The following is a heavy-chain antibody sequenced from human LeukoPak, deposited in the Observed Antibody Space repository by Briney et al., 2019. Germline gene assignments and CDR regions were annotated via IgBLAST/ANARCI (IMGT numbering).Heavy chain of an antibody. V-gene: IGHV3-7*01. D-gene: IGHD3-10*01. CDR1: GFTFSSYW. CDR2: IKQDGSEK. J-gene: IGHJ4*02. Sequence: PGGSLRLSCAASGFTFSSYWMSWVRQAPGKGLEWVANIKQDGSEKYYVDSVKGRFTISRDNAKNSLYLQMNSLRAEDTAVHYCARVKPLTMVRGVRSGYFDYWGQGTLVTVSS. CDR3: ARVKPLTMVRGVRSGYFDY.